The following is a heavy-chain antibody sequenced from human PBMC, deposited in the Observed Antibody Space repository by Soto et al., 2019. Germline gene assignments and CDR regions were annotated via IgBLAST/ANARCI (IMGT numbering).Heavy chain of an antibody. CDR1: GGTFSSYA. J-gene: IGHJ6*02. Sequence: ASVKVSCKASGGTFSSYAISWVRQAPGQGLEWMGGIIPIFGTANYAQKFQGRVTITADESTSTAYMELSSLRSEDTAVYYCARAQTADYDILTGYDHGMDVWGQGTTVTVSS. CDR3: ARAQTADYDILTGYDHGMDV. V-gene: IGHV1-69*13. CDR2: IIPIFGTA. D-gene: IGHD3-9*01.